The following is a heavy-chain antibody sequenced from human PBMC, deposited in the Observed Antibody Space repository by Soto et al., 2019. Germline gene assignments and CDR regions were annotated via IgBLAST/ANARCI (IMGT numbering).Heavy chain of an antibody. V-gene: IGHV4-4*07. CDR1: GASISGYY. D-gene: IGHD1-1*01. CDR3: VRDGTKTLRDWFDP. CDR2: IYATGTT. Sequence: PSETLSLTCTVSGASISGYYWSWIRKSAGKGLEWIGRIYATGTTDYNPSLKSRVMMSVDTSKKQFSLRLRSETAADTAVYYCVRDGTKTLRDWFDPWGQGISVTVSS. J-gene: IGHJ5*02.